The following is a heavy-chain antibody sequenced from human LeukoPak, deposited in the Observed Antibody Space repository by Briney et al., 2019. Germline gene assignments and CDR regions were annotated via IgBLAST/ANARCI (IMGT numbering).Heavy chain of an antibody. J-gene: IGHJ4*02. CDR2: IKSKADGGTI. D-gene: IGHD3-22*01. Sequence: GGSLRLSCAASGFTFSDAWMNWVRQAPGKGLEWVGRIKSKADGGTIDYAAPVKGRFTISSDDSKNTVYMQKNSLKTEDTAVYFCSYYYDSSGYVDYWGQGTLVTVSS. V-gene: IGHV3-15*01. CDR3: SYYYDSSGYVDY. CDR1: GFTFSDAW.